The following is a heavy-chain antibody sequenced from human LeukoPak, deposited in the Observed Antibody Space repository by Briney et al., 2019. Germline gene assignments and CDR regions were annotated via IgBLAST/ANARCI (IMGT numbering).Heavy chain of an antibody. Sequence: SETLSLTCTVSGGSVSSGSYYWSWIRQPPGKGLEWIGYIYYSGSTNYNPSLKSRVTVSVDTSKNQFSLKLSSVTAADTAVYYCARQRFLEWYFDYWGQGTLVTVSS. V-gene: IGHV4-61*01. CDR2: IYYSGST. CDR3: ARQRFLEWYFDY. J-gene: IGHJ4*02. D-gene: IGHD3-3*01. CDR1: GGSVSSGSYY.